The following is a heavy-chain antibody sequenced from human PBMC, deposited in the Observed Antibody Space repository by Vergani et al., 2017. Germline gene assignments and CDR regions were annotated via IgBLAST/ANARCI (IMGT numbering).Heavy chain of an antibody. Sequence: QLQLQESGPGLVKPSETLSLTCTVSGGSISSSSYYWGWIRQPPGKGMEWIGSIYYSGSTYYNPSLKSRVTISVDTSKNQFSLKLSSVTAADTAVYYCARGQFGATFGGPRLGYYYYYMDVWGKGTTVTVSS. V-gene: IGHV4-39*07. D-gene: IGHD1-26*01. J-gene: IGHJ6*03. CDR2: IYYSGST. CDR3: ARGQFGATFGGPRLGYYYYYMDV. CDR1: GGSISSSSYY.